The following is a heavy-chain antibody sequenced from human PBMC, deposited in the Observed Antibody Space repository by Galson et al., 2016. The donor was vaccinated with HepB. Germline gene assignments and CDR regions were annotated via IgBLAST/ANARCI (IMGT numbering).Heavy chain of an antibody. V-gene: IGHV3-15*01. D-gene: IGHD2-2*01. Sequence: SLRLSCAASGFTFTNAWMSWVRQAPGKGLEWVGRIKSKSDGGTTDYPGPVKGRFTISRDDSKDTLYLQMDRLNTEDTAMYYCTTEWVPRSNPWDYWGQGTQVTVSS. J-gene: IGHJ4*02. CDR1: GFTFTNAW. CDR3: TTEWVPRSNPWDY. CDR2: IKSKSDGGTT.